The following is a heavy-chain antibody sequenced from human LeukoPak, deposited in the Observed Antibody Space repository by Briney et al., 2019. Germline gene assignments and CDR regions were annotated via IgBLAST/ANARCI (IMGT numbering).Heavy chain of an antibody. D-gene: IGHD1-26*01. Sequence: PSETLSLTCAVSGDSIRSSNWWTWVRPPPGKGLEWIGEIYHSGHTNYNPSLKGRVTISVDKSKNQFSLNLSSMTAADTAIYYCAAGGPYWDYWGQGTLVTVSS. J-gene: IGHJ4*02. CDR1: GDSIRSSNW. CDR2: IYHSGHT. CDR3: AAGGPYWDY. V-gene: IGHV4-4*02.